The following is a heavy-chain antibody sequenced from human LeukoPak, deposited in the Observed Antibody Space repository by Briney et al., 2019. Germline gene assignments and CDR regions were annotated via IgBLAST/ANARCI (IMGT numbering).Heavy chain of an antibody. CDR2: IRVSGGST. J-gene: IGHJ4*02. CDR1: GFTFSSYA. D-gene: IGHD2-2*01. CDR3: ARITCSSSSCYSQRFDY. V-gene: IGHV3-23*01. Sequence: GGSLRLSCAASGFTFSSYAMSWVRQAPGRGLEWVSVIRVSGGSTFFADSVKGRFTISRDYSKNTLYLEMNSLRTEDTAVYYCARITCSSSSCYSQRFDYWGQGTLVTVSS.